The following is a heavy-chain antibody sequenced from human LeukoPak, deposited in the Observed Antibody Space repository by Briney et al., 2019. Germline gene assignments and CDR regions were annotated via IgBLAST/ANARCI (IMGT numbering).Heavy chain of an antibody. CDR2: INHSGST. CDR1: GGSISSYY. J-gene: IGHJ4*02. Sequence: SETLSLTCTVSGGSISSYYWSWIRQPPGKGLEWIGEINHSGSTNYNPSLKSRVTISVDTSKNQFSLKLSSVTAADTAVYYCASGGRYYYGSGSLDYWGQGTLVTVSS. V-gene: IGHV4-34*01. D-gene: IGHD3-10*01. CDR3: ASGGRYYYGSGSLDY.